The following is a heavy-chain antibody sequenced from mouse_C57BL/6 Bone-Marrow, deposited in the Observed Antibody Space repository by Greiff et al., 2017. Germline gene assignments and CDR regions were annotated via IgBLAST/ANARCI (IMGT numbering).Heavy chain of an antibody. J-gene: IGHJ3*01. CDR1: GFTFSSYG. CDR3: ARPYDCSDPQFAY. D-gene: IGHD2-4*01. V-gene: IGHV5-6*01. Sequence: EVKVVESGGDLVKPGGSLKLSCAASGFTFSSYGMSWVRQTPDKRLEWVATISSGGSYTNYPDSVKGRFTISRDNAKNTLYMQMSSLKSEDTAMYYCARPYDCSDPQFAYWGQGTLVTVSA. CDR2: ISSGGSYT.